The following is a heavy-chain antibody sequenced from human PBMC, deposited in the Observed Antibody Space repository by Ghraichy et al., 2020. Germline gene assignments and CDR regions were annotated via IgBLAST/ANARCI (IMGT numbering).Heavy chain of an antibody. D-gene: IGHD5-24*01. CDR3: ARREAGTMRDF. CDR2: INDVGST. CDR1: GGSITSSNYY. Sequence: GSLRLSCTVSGGSITSSNYYWVWIRQAPGKGLEWIGTINDVGSTFYKPSLKSRVSISADTSNSLFFLNLNSVSASDTAVYYCARREAGTMRDFWGQGTLVTVSS. V-gene: IGHV4-39*01. J-gene: IGHJ4*02.